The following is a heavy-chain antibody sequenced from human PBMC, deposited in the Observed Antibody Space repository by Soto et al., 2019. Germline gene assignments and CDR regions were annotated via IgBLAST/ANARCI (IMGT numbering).Heavy chain of an antibody. CDR3: ARRTRHNDAFEI. Sequence: SETLSLTCTVSGGSICSSGYYWGWIRQPPGKGLEWIGSMSYSGSNYYDPSLKSRVTISADTSKNQFSLNLRSVTAADTAVYYCARRTRHNDAFEIWGQGTMVT. J-gene: IGHJ3*02. CDR1: GGSICSSGYY. V-gene: IGHV4-39*01. D-gene: IGHD1-1*01. CDR2: MSYSGSN.